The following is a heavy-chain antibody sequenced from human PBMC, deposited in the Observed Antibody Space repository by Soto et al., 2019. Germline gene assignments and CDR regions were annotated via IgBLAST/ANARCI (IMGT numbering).Heavy chain of an antibody. J-gene: IGHJ4*02. CDR1: GGTFSSYA. V-gene: IGHV1-18*01. CDR3: ARDSTLRLGELSLDFDY. D-gene: IGHD3-16*02. Sequence: ASVKVSCKASGGTFSSYAISWVRQAPGQGLEWMGWISAYNGNTNYAQKLQGRVTMTTDTSTSTAYMELRSLRSDDTAVYYCARDSTLRLGELSLDFDYWGQGTLVTVSS. CDR2: ISAYNGNT.